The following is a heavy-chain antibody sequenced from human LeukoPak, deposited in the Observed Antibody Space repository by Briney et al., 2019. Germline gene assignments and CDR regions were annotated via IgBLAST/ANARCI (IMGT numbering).Heavy chain of an antibody. CDR1: GFTFSSYG. Sequence: PGGSLRLSCAASGFTFSSYGMHWVRQAPGKGLEWVAVISYDGSNKYYADSVKGRFTISRDNSKNTLYLQMNSLRAEDTAVYYCASSYRGNYRAFDSWGQGTMVTVSS. V-gene: IGHV3-30*03. CDR3: ASSYRGNYRAFDS. J-gene: IGHJ3*02. CDR2: ISYDGSNK. D-gene: IGHD1-26*01.